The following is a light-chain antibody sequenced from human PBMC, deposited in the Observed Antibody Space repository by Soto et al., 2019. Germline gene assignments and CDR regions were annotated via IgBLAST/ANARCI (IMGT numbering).Light chain of an antibody. J-gene: IGKJ1*01. CDR1: QSVSSGF. CDR2: GAS. V-gene: IGKV3-20*01. CDR3: HQYGSSTQT. Sequence: ELVLTQSPGTLSLSPGERATLSCMASQSVSSGFLAWYQQKPGQAPRLLIYGASSRATGIPDRFTGSGSGTDFTLTISRLEPEDFAVFYCHQYGSSTQTFGQGTKVDI.